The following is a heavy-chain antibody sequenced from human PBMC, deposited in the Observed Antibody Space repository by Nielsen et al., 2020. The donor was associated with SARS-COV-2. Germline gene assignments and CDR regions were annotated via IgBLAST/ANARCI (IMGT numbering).Heavy chain of an antibody. CDR2: IIPIFGTA. CDR1: GGTFSSYA. Sequence: SVKVSCKASGGTFSSYAISWVRRAPGQGLEWMGGIIPIFGTANYAQKFQGRVTITADESTSTVYMELSSLRSEDTAVYYCAMSPIVGAFDYWGQGTLVTVSA. CDR3: AMSPIVGAFDY. D-gene: IGHD1-26*01. J-gene: IGHJ4*02. V-gene: IGHV1-69*13.